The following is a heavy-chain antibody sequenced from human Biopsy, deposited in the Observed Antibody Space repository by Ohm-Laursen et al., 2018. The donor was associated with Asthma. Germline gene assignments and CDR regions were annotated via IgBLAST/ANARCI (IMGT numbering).Heavy chain of an antibody. CDR2: INHRGST. Sequence: PSQTLSLTCAVYGGSFSNYYWTWIRQPPGKGLEWIGEINHRGSTNYNPSLKSRVTLSVDTSKNQFSVKLRSVTAADTAVYYCARSPYYYGLLGPTRGFGVYAVRGHETLVTVSS. CDR1: GGSFSNYY. J-gene: IGHJ3*01. CDR3: ARSPYYYGLLGPTRGFGVYAV. V-gene: IGHV4-34*01. D-gene: IGHD3-10*01.